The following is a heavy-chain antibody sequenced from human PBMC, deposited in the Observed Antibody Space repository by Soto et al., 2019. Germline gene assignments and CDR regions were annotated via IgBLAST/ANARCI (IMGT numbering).Heavy chain of an antibody. CDR3: AAELGFGKLSVV. V-gene: IGHV1-69*01. CDR2: IIPLFGTT. D-gene: IGHD3-10*01. CDR1: GDTFKNCV. J-gene: IGHJ6*02. Sequence: QVQVVQSGVEVRRPGSSVKVSCKASGDTFKNCVISWVRQAPGQGLEWMGGIIPLFGTTDFAQRFQGGLTITTDESTTTAYMDLSRLRSEDTATYYCAAELGFGKLSVVWGQGTTVIVSS.